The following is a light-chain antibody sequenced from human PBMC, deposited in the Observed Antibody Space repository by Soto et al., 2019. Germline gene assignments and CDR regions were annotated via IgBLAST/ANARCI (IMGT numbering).Light chain of an antibody. J-gene: IGKJ2*01. CDR1: QTVGSSF. V-gene: IGKV3-20*01. Sequence: EIVLTQSPGTLSLSPGERSTLSCRASQTVGSSFLAWYQQKPDQAPRLLIYGASSRATGIPDRFRGSGSGTDFTLTISRLETEDFAVYYCQQYRSSSSTFGQGTKLEIK. CDR3: QQYRSSSST. CDR2: GAS.